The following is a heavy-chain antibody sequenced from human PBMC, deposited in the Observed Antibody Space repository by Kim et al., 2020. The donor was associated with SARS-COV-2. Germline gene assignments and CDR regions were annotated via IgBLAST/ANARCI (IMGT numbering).Heavy chain of an antibody. V-gene: IGHV4-59*09. CDR3: ARGNLWFGDLLHYFDY. D-gene: IGHD3-10*01. J-gene: IGHJ4*02. Sequence: PSVKSRVTTSVDTSKNQFSLRLSAVTAEDTAVYYCARGNLWFGDLLHYFDYWGQGTLVTVSS.